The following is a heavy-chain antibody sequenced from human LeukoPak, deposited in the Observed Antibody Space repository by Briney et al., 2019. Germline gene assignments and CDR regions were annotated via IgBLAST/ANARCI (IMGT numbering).Heavy chain of an antibody. D-gene: IGHD5-18*01. CDR2: IYYSGST. J-gene: IGHJ3*02. CDR3: ARASTAMVTAAAFDI. V-gene: IGHV4-59*01. Sequence: PSETLSLTCTVSGGSISSYYWSWIRQPPGKGLEWIGYIYYSGSTNYNPSLKSRVTISVDTSKNQFSLKLSSVTAADTAVYYCARASTAMVTAAAFDIWGQGTMVTVSS. CDR1: GGSISSYY.